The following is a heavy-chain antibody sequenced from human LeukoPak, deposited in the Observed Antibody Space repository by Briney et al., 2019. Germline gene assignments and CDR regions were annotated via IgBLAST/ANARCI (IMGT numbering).Heavy chain of an antibody. CDR2: ISGSGGST. CDR3: AKDLEDYYGSGKVLMVAFDI. V-gene: IGHV3-23*01. D-gene: IGHD3-10*01. Sequence: GGSLRLSCAASGFTFSTYSMNWVRQAPGKGLEWVSAISGSGGSTYYADSVKGRFTISRDNSKNTLYLQMNSLRAEDTAVYYCAKDLEDYYGSGKVLMVAFDIWGQGTMVTVSS. CDR1: GFTFSTYS. J-gene: IGHJ3*02.